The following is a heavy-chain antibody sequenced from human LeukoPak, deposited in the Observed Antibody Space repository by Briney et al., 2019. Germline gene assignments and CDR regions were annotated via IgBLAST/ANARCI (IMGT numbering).Heavy chain of an antibody. D-gene: IGHD1-7*01. J-gene: IGHJ2*01. CDR3: ARVTGTTNWYFDL. V-gene: IGHV1-2*02. CDR2: INPNSGGT. Sequence: ASVKVSCKASGYTFTGYYMHWVRQAPGQGLEWMGWINPNSGGTNYAQKFQGRVTMTRDTSISTAYMELSRLRSDDTAVYYCARVTGTTNWYFDLWGRGTLVTVSS. CDR1: GYTFTGYY.